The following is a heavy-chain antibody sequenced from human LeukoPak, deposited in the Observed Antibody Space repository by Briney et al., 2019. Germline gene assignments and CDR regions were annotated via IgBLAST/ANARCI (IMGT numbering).Heavy chain of an antibody. CDR2: IRSKAKSYAT. CDR3: TKGTPFAY. J-gene: IGHJ4*02. CDR1: GFTFSGSA. Sequence: SGGSLRLSCAASGFTFSGSAMHWVRQASGKGLEWVGRIRSKAKSYATAYVESVKGRFTISRDDSKNTAYPQMNSLQTEDTAVYYCTKGTPFAYWGQGTLVTVSS. V-gene: IGHV3-73*01.